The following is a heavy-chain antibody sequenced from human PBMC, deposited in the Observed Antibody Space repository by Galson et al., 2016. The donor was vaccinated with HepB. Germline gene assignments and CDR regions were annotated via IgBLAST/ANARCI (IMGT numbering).Heavy chain of an antibody. CDR1: GGSISSSSYY. Sequence: ETLSLTCTVSGGSISSSSYYWDWIRQPPGKGLEWIGSLYYSGSTYYNPSLKSRDTILVDTSKNQFSLMLTSVTAADTAVYYCAGHRGRPWGYYYYGMDVWGQGTTVTVSS. CDR3: AGHRGRPWGYYYYGMDV. D-gene: IGHD7-27*01. CDR2: LYYSGST. V-gene: IGHV4-39*07. J-gene: IGHJ6*02.